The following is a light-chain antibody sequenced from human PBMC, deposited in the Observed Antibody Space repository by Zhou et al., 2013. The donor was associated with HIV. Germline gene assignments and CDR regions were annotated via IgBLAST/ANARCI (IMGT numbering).Light chain of an antibody. J-gene: IGKJ4*01. CDR2: AAS. V-gene: IGKV3-20*01. CDR3: QQYGSSPLT. Sequence: ENVLTQSPGTLSLSPGERATLSCRASQSLSSNSLAWYQQKPGQAPRLLIYAASRRATGIPDRFSGSGSGTDFTLSISRLEPEDFAVYYCQQYGSSPLTFGGGTKLEI. CDR1: QSLSSNS.